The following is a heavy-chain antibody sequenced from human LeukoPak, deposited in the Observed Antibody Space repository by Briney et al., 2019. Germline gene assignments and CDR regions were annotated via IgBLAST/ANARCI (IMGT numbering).Heavy chain of an antibody. CDR1: GGSFSGYY. D-gene: IGHD3-10*01. Sequence: SETLSLTCAVYGGSFSGYYWSWIRQPPGKGLEWIGEINHSGSTNYNPSLKSRVTISVDTSKNQFSLKLSSVTAADTAVYYCARGRGGSGSYPYYYYYGMDVWGQGTTVTVSS. CDR2: INHSGST. J-gene: IGHJ6*02. CDR3: ARGRGGSGSYPYYYYYGMDV. V-gene: IGHV4-34*01.